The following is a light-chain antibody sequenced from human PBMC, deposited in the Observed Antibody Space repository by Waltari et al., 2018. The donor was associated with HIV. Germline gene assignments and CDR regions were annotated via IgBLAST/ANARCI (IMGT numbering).Light chain of an antibody. CDR3: QHYYSYPLT. J-gene: IGKJ4*01. CDR2: AAS. CDR1: QGISSY. Sequence: IRMPQPTSLISASAASRVTRTGRASQGISSYLAWYQQKPGKAPKLLIYAASTLQSGFPSRFRGSGSGKDFTLTISCLHSEDFATYYCQHYYSYPLTIGGGTKVEI. V-gene: IGKV1-8*01.